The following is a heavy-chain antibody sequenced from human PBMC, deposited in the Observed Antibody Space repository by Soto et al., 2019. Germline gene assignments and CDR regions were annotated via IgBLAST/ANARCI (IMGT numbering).Heavy chain of an antibody. CDR2: FDPEDGET. J-gene: IGHJ5*02. D-gene: IGHD3-22*01. Sequence: GASVKVSCKVSGYTLTELSMHWVRQAPGKGLEWMGGFDPEDGETIYAQKFQGRVTMTEDTSTDTAYMELSSLRSEDTAVYYCATDPLPPNYYDRGWFDPWGQGILVTVSS. CDR1: GYTLTELS. V-gene: IGHV1-24*01. CDR3: ATDPLPPNYYDRGWFDP.